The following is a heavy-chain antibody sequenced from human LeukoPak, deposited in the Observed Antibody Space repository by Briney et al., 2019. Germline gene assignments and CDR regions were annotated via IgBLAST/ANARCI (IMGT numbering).Heavy chain of an antibody. Sequence: LTGGSLRLSCAASGFTFSSYAMHWVRQAPGKGLEWVAVISYDGGNKYYADSVKGRFTISRDNSKNTLYLQMNSLRAEDTAVYYCAGIDIVVVVAATYYFDYWGQGTLVTVSS. J-gene: IGHJ4*02. D-gene: IGHD2-15*01. CDR3: AGIDIVVVVAATYYFDY. CDR2: ISYDGGNK. V-gene: IGHV3-30-3*01. CDR1: GFTFSSYA.